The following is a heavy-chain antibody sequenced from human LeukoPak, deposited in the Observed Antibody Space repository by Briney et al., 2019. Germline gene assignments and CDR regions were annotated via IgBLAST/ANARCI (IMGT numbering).Heavy chain of an antibody. CDR2: IIPILGIA. Sequence: SVKVSCKASGGTFSSYAISWVRQAPGQGLEWMGRIIPILGIANYAQKFQGRVTITADKSTSTAYMELSSLRSEDTAVYYCARSIAARPWDGSGKYNWFDPWGQGTLVTVSS. D-gene: IGHD6-6*01. V-gene: IGHV1-69*04. CDR3: ARSIAARPWDGSGKYNWFDP. J-gene: IGHJ5*02. CDR1: GGTFSSYA.